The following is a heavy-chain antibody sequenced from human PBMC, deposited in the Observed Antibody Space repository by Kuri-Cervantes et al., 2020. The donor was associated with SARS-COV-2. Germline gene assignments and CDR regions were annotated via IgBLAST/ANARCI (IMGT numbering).Heavy chain of an antibody. CDR1: GFTFSDYY. J-gene: IGHJ4*02. D-gene: IGHD3-3*01. CDR3: ARDTRRRSGNLPFDY. Sequence: GESLKISCAASGFTFSDYYMSWIRQAPGKGLEWVSYISSSGSTIYYADSVKGRFTISRDNAKNSLYLLMNSLRAEDTALYYCARDTRRRSGNLPFDYWGQGTLVTVSS. V-gene: IGHV3-11*01. CDR2: ISSSGSTI.